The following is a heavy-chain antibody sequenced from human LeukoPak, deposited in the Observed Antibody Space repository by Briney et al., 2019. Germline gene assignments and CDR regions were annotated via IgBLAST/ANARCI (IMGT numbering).Heavy chain of an antibody. V-gene: IGHV3-23*01. CDR3: ARDPNGDYIGAFDM. Sequence: PGGSQRLSCTASGFTFSAYAMMWVRQAPGKGPEWVSAIRGGGGSAFYADSVKGRFTISRDNSKYTLFLQMNSLRAEDTAVYYCARDPNGDYIGAFDMWGPGTMVTVSS. CDR2: IRGGGGSA. J-gene: IGHJ3*02. CDR1: GFTFSAYA. D-gene: IGHD4-17*01.